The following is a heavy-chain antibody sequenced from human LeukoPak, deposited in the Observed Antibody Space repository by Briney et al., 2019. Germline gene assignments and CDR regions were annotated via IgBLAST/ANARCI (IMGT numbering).Heavy chain of an antibody. CDR2: MSHDGSKK. CDR3: ARDQGGNTWSDYFDY. Sequence: GGSLRLSCAASGFTFSSNAMHWVRQPPGKGLEWVAVMSHDGSKKYYADSVKGRLTISRDNSKNTLYLQVNSLKPEDSAVYYCARDQGGNTWSDYFDYWGQRTLVTVS. D-gene: IGHD1/OR15-1a*01. CDR1: GFTFSSNA. V-gene: IGHV3-30*04. J-gene: IGHJ4*02.